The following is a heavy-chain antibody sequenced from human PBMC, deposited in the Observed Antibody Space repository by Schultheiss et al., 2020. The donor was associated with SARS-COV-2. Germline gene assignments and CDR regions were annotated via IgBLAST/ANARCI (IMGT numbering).Heavy chain of an antibody. D-gene: IGHD3-3*01. CDR3: ARALQVFGVVTTFDY. V-gene: IGHV4-38-2*01. J-gene: IGHJ4*02. Sequence: SETLSLTCAVSGYSISSGYYWGWIRQPPGKGLEWIGRIYTSGSTYYNPSLKSRVTISVDTSKNQFSLKLSSVTAADTAVYYCARALQVFGVVTTFDYWGQGTLVTVSS. CDR2: IYTSGST. CDR1: GYSISSGYY.